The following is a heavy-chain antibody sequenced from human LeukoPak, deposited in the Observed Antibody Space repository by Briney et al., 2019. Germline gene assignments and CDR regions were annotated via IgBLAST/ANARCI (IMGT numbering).Heavy chain of an antibody. CDR1: GFTFSSYG. J-gene: IGHJ4*02. D-gene: IGHD2-21*02. Sequence: PGRSLRLSCAASGFTFSSYGMHWVRQAPGKGLEWVAVIWYDGSNKYYADSVKGRFTISRDNSKNTLYLQMNSLRAEDTAVYYCAKEFVVVTAIRGYYFDYWGQGTLVTVSS. CDR2: IWYDGSNK. CDR3: AKEFVVVTAIRGYYFDY. V-gene: IGHV3-33*06.